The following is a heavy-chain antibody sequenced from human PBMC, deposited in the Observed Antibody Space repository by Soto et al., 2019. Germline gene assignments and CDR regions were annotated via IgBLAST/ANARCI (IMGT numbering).Heavy chain of an antibody. J-gene: IGHJ4*02. CDR2: IRSEAYGGTP. V-gene: IGHV3-49*04. D-gene: IGHD2-2*01. CDR1: GFTFGDYA. CDR3: ARSFAGCRSTNCQYLDY. Sequence: PGGSLRLSCTGSGFTFGDYAVNWVRQAPGKGLEWVGFIRSEAYGGTPEYAASAKGIFSISRGDSKSIAYLQMNSLKTEDTAVYYCARSFAGCRSTNCQYLDYCGQGPLVTVSS.